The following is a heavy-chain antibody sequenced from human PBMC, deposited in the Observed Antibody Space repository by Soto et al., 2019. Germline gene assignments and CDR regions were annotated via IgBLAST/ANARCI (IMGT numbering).Heavy chain of an antibody. CDR3: ARANWNYEFDY. D-gene: IGHD1-7*01. Sequence: PSETLSLTCAVSGGAISGGGYSWSWIRQPPGKGLEWIGYIYHSGSTYYNPSLKSRVTISVDRSKNQFSLKLSSVTAADTAVYYCARANWNYEFDYWGQGTLVTVSS. CDR2: IYHSGST. CDR1: GGAISGGGYS. V-gene: IGHV4-30-2*01. J-gene: IGHJ4*02.